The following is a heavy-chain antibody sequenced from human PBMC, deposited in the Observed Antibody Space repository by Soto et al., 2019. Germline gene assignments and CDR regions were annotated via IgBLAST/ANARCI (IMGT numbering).Heavy chain of an antibody. CDR1: GGSISSGGYY. D-gene: IGHD3-10*01. Sequence: QVQLQESGPGLVKPSQTLSLTCTVSGGSISSGGYYWSWIRQHPGKGLEWIGYIYYSGSTYYNPSLKSRVTMSADTSKNQFSLKPSSVTAAHTAVYYCARETVIIANFFDYWGQGTLVTVSS. J-gene: IGHJ4*02. V-gene: IGHV4-31*03. CDR3: ARETVIIANFFDY. CDR2: IYYSGST.